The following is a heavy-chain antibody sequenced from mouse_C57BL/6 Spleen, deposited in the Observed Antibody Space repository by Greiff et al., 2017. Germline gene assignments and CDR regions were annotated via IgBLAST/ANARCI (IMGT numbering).Heavy chain of an antibody. CDR1: GYAFSSSW. V-gene: IGHV1-82*01. J-gene: IGHJ3*01. Sequence: QVQLQQSGPELVKPGASVKISCKASGYAFSSSWMNWVKQRPGQGLEWIGRIYPGDGDTNYNGKFKGKATLTADKSSSTAYMQLSSLTSEDSAVYFCAIYGSRPAYWGQGTLVTVSA. CDR2: IYPGDGDT. D-gene: IGHD1-1*01. CDR3: AIYGSRPAY.